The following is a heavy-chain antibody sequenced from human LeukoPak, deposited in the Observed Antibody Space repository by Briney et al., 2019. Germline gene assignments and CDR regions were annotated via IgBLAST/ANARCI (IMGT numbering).Heavy chain of an antibody. J-gene: IGHJ4*02. V-gene: IGHV1-46*02. D-gene: IGHD5-12*01. CDR1: GYTFNSYY. CDR3: ARDEGGYNFDY. CDR2: SNPSGAST. Sequence: ASVKVSCKASGYTFNSYYMHWVRQAPGQGLDWMGISNPSGASTSYAQKLQGRVTMTRYMSTITVYMELSSLRSEDTAVYYCARDEGGYNFDYWGQGTLVTVSS.